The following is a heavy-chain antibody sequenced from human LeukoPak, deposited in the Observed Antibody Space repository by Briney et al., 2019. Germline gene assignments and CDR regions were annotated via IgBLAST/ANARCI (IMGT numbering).Heavy chain of an antibody. D-gene: IGHD6-6*01. Sequence: PSETLSLTCTVSGGSISSYYWSWIRRPPGKGLEWIGYISYSGNTNYNPSLKSGVTMSVDTSKNQLSLKLTSVTAADTAVYYCARHGGYSSPLVFWGQGSLVTVSS. CDR2: ISYSGNT. CDR1: GGSISSYY. V-gene: IGHV4-59*08. CDR3: ARHGGYSSPLVF. J-gene: IGHJ4*02.